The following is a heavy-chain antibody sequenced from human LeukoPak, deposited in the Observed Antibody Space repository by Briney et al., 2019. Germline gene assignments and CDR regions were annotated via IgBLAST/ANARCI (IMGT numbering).Heavy chain of an antibody. CDR2: LKSKTDGGTT. D-gene: IGHD3-3*01. Sequence: GGSLRLSCAASGFTFSNAWMSWVRQAPGKGLEWVGRLKSKTDGGTTDYAAPVKGRFTISRDDSENTLYLQMNSLKTEDTAVYYCSTGGYDFWSGYLTPLAYWGQGTLVTVSS. J-gene: IGHJ4*02. CDR1: GFTFSNAW. CDR3: STGGYDFWSGYLTPLAY. V-gene: IGHV3-15*01.